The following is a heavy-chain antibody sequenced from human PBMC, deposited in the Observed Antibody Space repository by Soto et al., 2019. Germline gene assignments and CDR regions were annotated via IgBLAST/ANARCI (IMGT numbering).Heavy chain of an antibody. Sequence: QVQLQQWGAGLLKPSETLSLTCAVYGGSFSGYYWTWIRQPPGTGLEWIGEINHSGSTNHNPSLKSRVTISVDTSKTQFSLKLTAVTAADTAVYYCARDKITGLFDYWGQGTLVTVSS. CDR2: INHSGST. V-gene: IGHV4-34*01. J-gene: IGHJ4*02. D-gene: IGHD2-8*02. CDR1: GGSFSGYY. CDR3: ARDKITGLFDY.